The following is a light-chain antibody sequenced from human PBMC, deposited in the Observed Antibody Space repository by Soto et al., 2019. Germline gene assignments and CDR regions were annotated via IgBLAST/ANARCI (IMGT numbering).Light chain of an antibody. CDR2: EVS. Sequence: QSVLNQPASVSGSPGQSVTISCTATSSDVENYKLVSWYQQHPGKAPKLIIYEVSKRPSGVSNRFSGSKSANTASLIISGLLPEDEDDYYYCSTGRGYVFGTGTKVTVL. CDR3: CSTGRGYV. V-gene: IGLV2-23*02. J-gene: IGLJ1*01. CDR1: SSDVENYKL.